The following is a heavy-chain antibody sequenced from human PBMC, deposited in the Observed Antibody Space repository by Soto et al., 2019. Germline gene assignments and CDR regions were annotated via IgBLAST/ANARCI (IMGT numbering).Heavy chain of an antibody. V-gene: IGHV4-31*03. Sequence: SETLSITCTVSGASMSSGGYYWTWIRQSPGKGLEWIGYIYYSGSTYYNPSLESRVAISLDTSRSQFSLTLHSVTAADTAIYYCARDRHNNFFDPWGQGTLVTV. CDR3: ARDRHNNFFDP. CDR2: IYYSGST. D-gene: IGHD6-6*01. J-gene: IGHJ5*02. CDR1: GASMSSGGYY.